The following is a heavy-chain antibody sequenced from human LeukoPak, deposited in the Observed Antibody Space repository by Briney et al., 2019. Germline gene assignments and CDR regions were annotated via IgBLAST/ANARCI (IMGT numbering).Heavy chain of an antibody. Sequence: GGSLRLSCAASGFTFSNYGMHWVRQAPGKGLEWVAVISFDGSNKYYADSVKGRFTISRDDSKNTLYLQMNSLRAEDTAAYYCAKSIVGATGDAFDIWGQGTMVTVSS. CDR3: AKSIVGATGDAFDI. CDR1: GFTFSNYG. V-gene: IGHV3-30*18. D-gene: IGHD1-26*01. J-gene: IGHJ3*02. CDR2: ISFDGSNK.